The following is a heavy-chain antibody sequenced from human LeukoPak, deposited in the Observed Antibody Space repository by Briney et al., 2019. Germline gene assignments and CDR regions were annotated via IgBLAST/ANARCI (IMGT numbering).Heavy chain of an antibody. Sequence: SETLSLTCTVSGYSISSGYYWGWIRQPPGKGLEWIGSIYHSGSTYYNPSLKSRVTISVDTSKNQFSLKLSSVTAADTAVYYCVRVNSGSYLGSYYWGQGTLVTVSS. V-gene: IGHV4-38-2*02. CDR1: GYSISSGYY. CDR2: IYHSGST. J-gene: IGHJ4*02. CDR3: VRVNSGSYLGSYY. D-gene: IGHD1-26*01.